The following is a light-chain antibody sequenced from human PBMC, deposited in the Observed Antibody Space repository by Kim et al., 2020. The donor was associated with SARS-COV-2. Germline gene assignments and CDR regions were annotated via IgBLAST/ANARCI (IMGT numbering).Light chain of an antibody. CDR1: PSLVYITRNTS. CDR3: MQGTQWPPT. Sequence: PPSNSCRSSPSLVYITRNTSLTWVHRRPGQSPRSLFYKVSRRDSGVPDKFSGSGSGTDFTLKISRVEAEDVGLHYCMQGTQWPPTFGQETKMEIK. J-gene: IGKJ1*01. CDR2: KVS. V-gene: IGKV2-30*01.